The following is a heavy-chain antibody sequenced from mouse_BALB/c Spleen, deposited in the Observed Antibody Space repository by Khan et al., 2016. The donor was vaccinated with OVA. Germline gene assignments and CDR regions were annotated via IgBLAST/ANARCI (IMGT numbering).Heavy chain of an antibody. J-gene: IGHJ1*01. D-gene: IGHD4-1*02. CDR2: INTYTGQP. Sequence: QIQLVPSGPELKKPGETVKISCKASGSTFTNYGMNWVKQAPGTGLKWMGWINTYTGQPTYAYDFKGRFAFSLETSASTAYLQINNLKNEDTATYFCARSNSYWYFDVWGAGTTVTVSS. CDR1: GSTFTNYG. V-gene: IGHV9-3-1*01. CDR3: ARSNSYWYFDV.